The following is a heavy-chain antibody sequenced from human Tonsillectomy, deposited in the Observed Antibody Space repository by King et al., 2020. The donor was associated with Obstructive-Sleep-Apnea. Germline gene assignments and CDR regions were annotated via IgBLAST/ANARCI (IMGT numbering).Heavy chain of an antibody. CDR3: AKDEVAYCGGDCYFLFDY. J-gene: IGHJ4*02. Sequence: VQLVESGGGVVQPGRSLRLACAASGFNFSSYGMHWVRQAPGKGLEWGAVISYDGNNKYYADSVKGRFIVSRENSENTVYLEMRSLRAEDTALYYCAKDEVAYCGGDCYFLFDYWGQGTLVTVSS. V-gene: IGHV3-30*18. CDR2: ISYDGNNK. D-gene: IGHD2-21*02. CDR1: GFNFSSYG.